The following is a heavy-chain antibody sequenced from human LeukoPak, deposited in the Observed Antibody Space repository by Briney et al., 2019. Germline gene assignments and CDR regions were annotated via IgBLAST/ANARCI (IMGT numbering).Heavy chain of an antibody. Sequence: SETLSLTCIVSGGSISRGSYYWNWIRQPAGKGLEWMGRVYNSGSTNYNPSLKSRDTITTDMSKNQFSLKLSSVTAADTAVYYCARQTFGALYFDSWGQGTLVTVSS. CDR2: VYNSGST. CDR1: GGSISRGSYY. V-gene: IGHV4-61*02. J-gene: IGHJ4*02. CDR3: ARQTFGALYFDS. D-gene: IGHD3-10*01.